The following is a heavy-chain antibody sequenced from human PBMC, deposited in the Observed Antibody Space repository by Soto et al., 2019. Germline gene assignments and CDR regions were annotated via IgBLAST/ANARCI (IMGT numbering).Heavy chain of an antibody. CDR2: IGYDGSKR. CDR3: ARDPATVTTYFDY. J-gene: IGHJ4*02. CDR1: GFTFSSYG. Sequence: GGSLRLSCTASGFTFSSYGMHWVRQAPGKGLEWVALIGYDGSKRDYADSVKGRFTISRDDSENTLYLQMNSLRAEDTAVYHCARDPATVTTYFDYWGQGTLVTVSS. V-gene: IGHV3-33*08. D-gene: IGHD4-17*01.